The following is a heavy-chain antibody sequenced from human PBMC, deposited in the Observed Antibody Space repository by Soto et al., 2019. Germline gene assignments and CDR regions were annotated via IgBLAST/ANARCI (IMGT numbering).Heavy chain of an antibody. Sequence: SETLSLTGTVSGGSISSYDWTWIRQPPGKGLEWIAYIYYSGITNYNPSLKSRVTTSVDTSKNQFSLKLSSVTAADTAVYYWARERITLVGGEQGNFDYWGQGTLVTVSS. D-gene: IGHD3-10*01. J-gene: IGHJ4*02. CDR2: IYYSGIT. CDR3: ARERITLVGGEQGNFDY. CDR1: GGSISSYD. V-gene: IGHV4-59*01.